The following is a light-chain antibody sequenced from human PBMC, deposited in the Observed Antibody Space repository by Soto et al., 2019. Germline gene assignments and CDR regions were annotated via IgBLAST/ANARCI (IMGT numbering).Light chain of an antibody. Sequence: EIVLTQSPGTLSLSPGERATLSCRASQSVFNNHIGWYQQKPGQAPRRLIFGASFRATGIPDRFSGSGSGTDFTLTISRLEPEDFAVYYCQQYGSSQWTFGQGTKVDIK. V-gene: IGKV3-20*01. CDR3: QQYGSSQWT. CDR1: QSVFNNH. CDR2: GAS. J-gene: IGKJ1*01.